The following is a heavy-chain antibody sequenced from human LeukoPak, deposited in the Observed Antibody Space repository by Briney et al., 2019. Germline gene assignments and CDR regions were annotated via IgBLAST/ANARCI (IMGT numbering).Heavy chain of an antibody. CDR3: VKDSNYDFWSGYYKGFDN. D-gene: IGHD3-3*01. CDR1: GFTFDDYG. V-gene: IGHV3-20*04. CDR2: ISRDGGRT. Sequence: PGGSLRLSCAASGFTCGFTFDDYGMNWVRQVPGKGLEWVSGISRDGGRTGYADSVQGRFTISRDNSRNSLHLQMNSLRVEDTAFYYCVKDSNYDFWSGYYKGFDNWGQGTLVTVSS. J-gene: IGHJ4*02.